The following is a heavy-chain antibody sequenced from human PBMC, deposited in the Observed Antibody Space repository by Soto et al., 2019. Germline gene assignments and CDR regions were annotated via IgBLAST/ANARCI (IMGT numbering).Heavy chain of an antibody. CDR2: VNHNGRN. J-gene: IGHJ3*01. CDR1: GGSFSGYF. D-gene: IGHD6-19*01. CDR3: ARGGSSDWQVAFDF. V-gene: IGHV4-34*01. Sequence: XETLSLTCDVYGGSFSGYFWNWIRQSPGKGLEWIGKVNHNGRNNYNPSLKSRVTISLDMSKKQISLKLTSVTAADTAVYYCARGGSSDWQVAFDFWGQGSMVTVSS.